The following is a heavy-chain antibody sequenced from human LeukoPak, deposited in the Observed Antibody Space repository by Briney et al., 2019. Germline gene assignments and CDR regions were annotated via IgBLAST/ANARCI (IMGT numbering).Heavy chain of an antibody. CDR1: EFTFGDFA. CDR2: ISGSGAGT. V-gene: IGHV3-23*01. CDR3: AKGVGGSFTYYFQY. Sequence: GGSLRLSCAASEFTFGDFAMSWVRQAPGKGLEWVSAISGSGAGTYCADSVKGRFTISRDNSKSTLYLQMNSLRAEDTAVFYCAKGVGGSFTYYFQYWGQGTLVTVSS. J-gene: IGHJ4*02. D-gene: IGHD1-26*01.